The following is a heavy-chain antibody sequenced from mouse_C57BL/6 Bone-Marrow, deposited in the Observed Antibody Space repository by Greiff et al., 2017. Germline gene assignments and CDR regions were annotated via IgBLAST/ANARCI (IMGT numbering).Heavy chain of an antibody. J-gene: IGHJ2*01. CDR2: ISSGGSYT. CDR1: GFTFSSYG. CDR3: ARLLRYFDY. D-gene: IGHD1-1*01. Sequence: EVKLVESGGDLVKPGGSLKLSCAASGFTFSSYGMSWVRQTPDKRLEWVATISSGGSYTYYPDSVKGRFTISRDNAKNTLYLQVSSLKSEDTAMYYCARLLRYFDYWGQGTTLTVSS. V-gene: IGHV5-6*01.